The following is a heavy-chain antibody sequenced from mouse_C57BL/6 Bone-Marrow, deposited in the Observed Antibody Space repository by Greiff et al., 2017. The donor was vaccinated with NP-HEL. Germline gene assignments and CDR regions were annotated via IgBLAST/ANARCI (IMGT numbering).Heavy chain of an antibody. CDR2: ISNGGGST. V-gene: IGHV5-12*01. CDR3: ARRRHYYGSSLDY. CDR1: GFTFSDYY. J-gene: IGHJ2*01. D-gene: IGHD1-1*01. Sequence: DVQLVESGGGLVQPGGSLKLSCAASGFTFSDYYMYWVRQTPEKRLEWVAYISNGGGSTYYPDTVKGRFTISRDKAKNTLYLQMSRLKSEDTAMYYCARRRHYYGSSLDYWGQGTTLTVSS.